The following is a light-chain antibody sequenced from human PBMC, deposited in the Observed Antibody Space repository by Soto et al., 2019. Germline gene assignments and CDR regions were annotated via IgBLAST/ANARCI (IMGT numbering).Light chain of an antibody. CDR2: AAS. CDR3: QQYDSYSWT. CDR1: QSISSY. Sequence: DIQMTHSPSSLSASVGDRVTITCRASQSISSYLNWYQQKPGKAPKLLIYAASSLQSGVPSRFSGSGSGTEFILTISSLQPDDFATYYCQQYDSYSWTFDQGTKVDIK. V-gene: IGKV1-39*01. J-gene: IGKJ1*01.